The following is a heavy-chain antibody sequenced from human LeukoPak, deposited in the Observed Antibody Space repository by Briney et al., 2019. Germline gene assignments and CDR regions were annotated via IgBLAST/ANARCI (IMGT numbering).Heavy chain of an antibody. CDR2: IIPIFGTA. Sequence: SVKVSCRASGGTFSSYAISWVRQAPGQGLEWMGGIIPIFGTANYAQKFQGRVTITADESTSTAYMELSSLRSEDTAVYYCAGVLRYFDWLLGYDYWGQGTLVTVSS. D-gene: IGHD3-9*01. CDR1: GGTFSSYA. CDR3: AGVLRYFDWLLGYDY. V-gene: IGHV1-69*13. J-gene: IGHJ4*02.